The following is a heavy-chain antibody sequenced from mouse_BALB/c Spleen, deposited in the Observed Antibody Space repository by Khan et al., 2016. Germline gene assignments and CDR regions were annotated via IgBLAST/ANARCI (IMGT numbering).Heavy chain of an antibody. D-gene: IGHD1-2*01. J-gene: IGHJ2*01. Sequence: EVQLQESGPGLVKPSQSLSLTCTVTGYSITSGYGWNWIRQFPGNKLEWMGYIRSSGSTNYNPSLKSRISITRDTSKNQFFLQLNSVTTEDTATYYCARTARIKYWGQGTTLTVSS. CDR2: IRSSGST. CDR1: GYSITSGYG. V-gene: IGHV3-2*02. CDR3: ARTARIKY.